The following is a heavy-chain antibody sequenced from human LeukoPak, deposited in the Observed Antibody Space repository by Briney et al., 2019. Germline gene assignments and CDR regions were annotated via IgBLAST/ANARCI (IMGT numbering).Heavy chain of an antibody. CDR3: TTTYYFDSSGYSTYY. CDR1: GFTFSSYA. J-gene: IGHJ4*02. D-gene: IGHD3-22*01. Sequence: GGSLRLSCAASGFTFSSYAMSWVRQAPGKGLEWVSAISGSGGSIYYADSVKGRFTISRDNSKNTLYLQMNSLKTEDTAMYYCTTTYYFDSSGYSTYYWGQGTLVTVSS. CDR2: ISGSGGSI. V-gene: IGHV3-23*01.